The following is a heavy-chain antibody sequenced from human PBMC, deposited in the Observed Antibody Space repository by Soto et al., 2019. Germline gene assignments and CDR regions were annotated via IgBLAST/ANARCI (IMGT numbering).Heavy chain of an antibody. D-gene: IGHD3-22*01. J-gene: IGHJ3*02. V-gene: IGHV3-43*02. CDR3: AKVGHTPDYDSSGYFAFDI. CDR2: ISGDGGST. CDR1: GFTFDDYA. Sequence: GGSLRLSCAASGFTFDDYAMHWVRQAPGKGLEWVSLISGDGGSTYYADSVKGRFTISRDNSKNSLYLQMNSLRTEDTALYYCAKVGHTPDYDSSGYFAFDIWGQGTMVTVSS.